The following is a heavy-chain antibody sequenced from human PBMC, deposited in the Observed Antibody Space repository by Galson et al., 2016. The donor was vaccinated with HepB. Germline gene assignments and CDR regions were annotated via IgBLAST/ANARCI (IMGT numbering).Heavy chain of an antibody. CDR3: TRGTLGTTASMAFDY. V-gene: IGHV4-4*02. CDR2: IYQTATA. D-gene: IGHD1-26*01. Sequence: SETLSLTCAVSGDSISNTSNNYWWSWVRQSPAKGLEWIGEIYQTATAHYNPSLTSRATISVAKSKNQISLRLGSVTAADTAVYYCTRGTLGTTASMAFDYWGQGTLVSVSS. CDR1: GDSISNTSNNYW. J-gene: IGHJ4*02.